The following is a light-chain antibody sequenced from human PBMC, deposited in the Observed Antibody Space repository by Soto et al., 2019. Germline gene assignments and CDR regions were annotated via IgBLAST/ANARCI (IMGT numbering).Light chain of an antibody. V-gene: IGKV3-15*01. CDR2: GAS. CDR3: QQYDNWPQT. J-gene: IGKJ1*01. Sequence: EIVMTQSPATLSVSPGERATLSCGASQSVRSYLAWYQQKPGQAPRLLIHGASTRAPGIPARFSGSGSGTDFTRTISSLQSEDFAVYYCQQYDNWPQTFGQGTKVDIK. CDR1: QSVRSY.